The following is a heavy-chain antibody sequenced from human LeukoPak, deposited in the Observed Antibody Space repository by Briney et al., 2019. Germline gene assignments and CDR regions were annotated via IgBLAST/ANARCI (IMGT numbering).Heavy chain of an antibody. CDR2: LIPLFGTL. CDR1: GGTFNNYA. J-gene: IGHJ3*02. CDR3: AHATQRLPTIMIDAFDI. V-gene: IGHV1-69*13. D-gene: IGHD5-24*01. Sequence: GASVKVSCKASGGTFNNYAINWVRQAPGPGLEWVGRLIPLFGTLNYAQKFPGKVTITADESTSTFYMDLSGLRSEDPAVSYCAHATQRLPTIMIDAFDIWGQGTRVTVSS.